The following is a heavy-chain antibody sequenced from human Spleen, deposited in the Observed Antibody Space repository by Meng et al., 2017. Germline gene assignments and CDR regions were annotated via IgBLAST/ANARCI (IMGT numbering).Heavy chain of an antibody. CDR3: ARDYGYSTAGDY. CDR2: ISSSSSYI. D-gene: IGHD5-18*01. Sequence: LSLTCAASGFTFSSYSMNWVRQAPGKGLEWVSSISSSSSYIYYADSVKGRFTISRDNAKNSLYLQMNSLRAEDTAVYYCARDYGYSTAGDYWGQGTLVTVSS. CDR1: GFTFSSYS. V-gene: IGHV3-21*01. J-gene: IGHJ4*02.